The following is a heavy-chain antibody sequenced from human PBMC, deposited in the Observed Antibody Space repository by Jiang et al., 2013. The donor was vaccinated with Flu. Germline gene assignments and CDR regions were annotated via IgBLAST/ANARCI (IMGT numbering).Heavy chain of an antibody. CDR2: ISSDEDNK. J-gene: IGHJ4*02. D-gene: IGHD3-10*01. Sequence: VTAGGSLRLSCAVSGFTFNIYGMHWVRQAPGKGLEWVAVISSDEDNKYYVDSVKGRFTISRDRSKNTVYLQMNSLRAEDTAVYYCATPYYYGSGSFNVHYFDYWGQGALVTVSS. V-gene: IGHV3-30*03. CDR3: ATPYYYGSGSFNVHYFDY. CDR1: GFTFNIYG.